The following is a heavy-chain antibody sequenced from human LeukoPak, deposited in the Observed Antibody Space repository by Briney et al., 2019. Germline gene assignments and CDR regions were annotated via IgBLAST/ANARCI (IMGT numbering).Heavy chain of an antibody. D-gene: IGHD6-25*01. CDR3: AKGSAAGRPYYFDY. CDR1: GFIFSNYA. V-gene: IGHV3-23*01. CDR2: IDSTGAYT. J-gene: IGHJ4*02. Sequence: GGSLRLSCAASGFIFSNYAISWVRQAPGKGLEWVSAIDSTGAYTWYADSVKGRFTISKDSSKTILYLQMNSLRAEDAAVYFCAKGSAAGRPYYFDYWGQGTLVTVSS.